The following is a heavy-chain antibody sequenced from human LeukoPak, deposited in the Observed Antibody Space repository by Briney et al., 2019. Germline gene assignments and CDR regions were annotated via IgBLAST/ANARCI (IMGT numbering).Heavy chain of an antibody. CDR1: GFTFTRYA. Sequence: GGSLRLSCAASGFTFTRYAMSWVRQAPGKGLEWVSYISSSGSTIYYADSVKGRFTISRDNAKNSLYLQMNSLRAEDTAVYYCARGYDSSGYYYGYWGQGTLVTVSS. D-gene: IGHD3-22*01. J-gene: IGHJ4*02. CDR3: ARGYDSSGYYYGY. V-gene: IGHV3-48*03. CDR2: ISSSGSTI.